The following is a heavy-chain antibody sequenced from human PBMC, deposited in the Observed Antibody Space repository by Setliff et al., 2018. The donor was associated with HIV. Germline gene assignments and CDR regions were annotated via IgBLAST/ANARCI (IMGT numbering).Heavy chain of an antibody. CDR2: IYPGNSDT. V-gene: IGHV5-51*01. J-gene: IGHJ6*02. CDR3: AKHLSPGSGWYSKARGMDV. CDR1: GYTFSNYC. Sequence: SCKDSGYTFSNYCIAWVRQMPGKGLEWMGIIYPGNSDTTYSPSFQGQVTISADKSISTAYLQWSSLKASDTAMYYCAKHLSPGSGWYSKARGMDVWGQGTTVTVSS. D-gene: IGHD6-19*01.